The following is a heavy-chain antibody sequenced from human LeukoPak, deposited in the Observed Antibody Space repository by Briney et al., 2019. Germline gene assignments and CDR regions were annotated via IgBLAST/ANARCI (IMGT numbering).Heavy chain of an antibody. V-gene: IGHV3-30*01. Sequence: GGSLRLSCAASGFTFSSYAMHWVRQAPGKGLEWVAVISYDGSNKYYADSVKGRFTISRDNSKNTLYLQMNSLRAEDTAVYYCAGHDILTGHHNWFDPWGQGTLVTVSS. J-gene: IGHJ5*02. D-gene: IGHD3-9*01. CDR1: GFTFSSYA. CDR2: ISYDGSNK. CDR3: AGHDILTGHHNWFDP.